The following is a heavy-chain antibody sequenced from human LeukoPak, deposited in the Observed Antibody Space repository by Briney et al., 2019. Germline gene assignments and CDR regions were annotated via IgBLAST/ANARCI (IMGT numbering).Heavy chain of an antibody. V-gene: IGHV3-30*18. CDR2: ISYDGSNK. CDR3: AKVITMVRGVIPRTDACYYYGMDV. Sequence: QPGTSLRLSCAASGFTFSSYCMHWVRQAPGKWLEWVAVISYDGSNKYYADSVKGRFIIYRDNSKNTLYLQMNSLRAEDTAVYYCAKVITMVRGVIPRTDACYYYGMDVWGQGTTVTVSS. CDR1: GFTFSSYC. J-gene: IGHJ6*02. D-gene: IGHD3-10*01.